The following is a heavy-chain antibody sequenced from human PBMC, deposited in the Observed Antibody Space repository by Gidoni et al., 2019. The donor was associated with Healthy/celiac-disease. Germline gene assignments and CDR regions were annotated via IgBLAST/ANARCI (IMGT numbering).Heavy chain of an antibody. CDR3: ERGDWLLLSGYYYGMDV. CDR1: GGSVSSGSYY. V-gene: IGHV4-61*01. Sequence: QVQLQESGPGLVKPSETLSLTCTVSGGSVSSGSYYWSWIRQPPGKGLEWIGYIYYSGSTNYNPSLKSRVTISVDTSKNQFSLKLSSVTAADTAVYYCERGDWLLLSGYYYGMDVWGQGTTVTVSS. CDR2: IYYSGST. J-gene: IGHJ6*02. D-gene: IGHD3-9*01.